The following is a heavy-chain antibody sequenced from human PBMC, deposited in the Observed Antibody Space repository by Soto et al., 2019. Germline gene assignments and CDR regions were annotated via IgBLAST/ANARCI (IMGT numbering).Heavy chain of an antibody. V-gene: IGHV1-24*01. Sequence: GASVKVSCKVSGSTLIEFAIHWVRQTRGKGLEWMGGFDPEDAERIYEQRFQGRVTVTEDTSKNQFSLQLNSVTPEDTAVYYCASSTIFGVVIRYYYYYYGMDVWGQGTTVTVSS. CDR3: ASSTIFGVVIRYYYYYYGMDV. D-gene: IGHD3-3*01. CDR2: FDPEDAER. CDR1: GSTLIEFA. J-gene: IGHJ6*02.